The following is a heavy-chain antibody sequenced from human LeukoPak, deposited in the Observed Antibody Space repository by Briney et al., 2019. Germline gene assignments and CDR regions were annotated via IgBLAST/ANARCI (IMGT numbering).Heavy chain of an antibody. J-gene: IGHJ6*03. CDR1: GYTFTGYY. CDR3: ARVGGYSYGRYYYYMDV. Sequence: ASVKVSCKASGYTFTGYYMHWVRQAPGQGLEWMGWINPNSGGTNYAQKFQGRVTMTRDTSISTAYMELSRLRSDDTAVYYCARVGGYSYGRYYYYMDVWGKGTTVTVSS. V-gene: IGHV1-2*02. D-gene: IGHD5-18*01. CDR2: INPNSGGT.